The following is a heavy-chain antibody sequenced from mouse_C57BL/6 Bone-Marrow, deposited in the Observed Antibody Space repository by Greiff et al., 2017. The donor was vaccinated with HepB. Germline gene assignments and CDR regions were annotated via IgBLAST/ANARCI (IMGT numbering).Heavy chain of an antibody. V-gene: IGHV1-81*01. CDR1: GYTFTSYG. D-gene: IGHD6-1*01. CDR3: ANLQPGWFAY. J-gene: IGHJ3*01. Sequence: QVQLQQSGAELVRPGASVKLSCKASGYTFTSYGISWVKQRTGQGLEWIGVIYPSSGNTYYNEKFKGKATLTADKSSSTAYMGLRSLTSEDSDVYFCANLQPGWFAYWGQGTMVAVAA. CDR2: IYPSSGNT.